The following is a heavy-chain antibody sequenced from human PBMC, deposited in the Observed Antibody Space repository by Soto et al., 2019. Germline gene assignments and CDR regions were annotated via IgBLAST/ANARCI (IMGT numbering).Heavy chain of an antibody. V-gene: IGHV3-66*01. CDR3: AREPDLKGSDY. CDR1: GFTVSSNY. Sequence: GGSLRLSCAASGFTVSSNYMSWVRQAPGKGLEWVSVIYSGGSTYYADSVKGRFTISRDNSKNTLYLQMNSLRAEDTAVYYCAREPDLKGSDYWGQGTLVTVSS. J-gene: IGHJ4*02. CDR2: IYSGGST.